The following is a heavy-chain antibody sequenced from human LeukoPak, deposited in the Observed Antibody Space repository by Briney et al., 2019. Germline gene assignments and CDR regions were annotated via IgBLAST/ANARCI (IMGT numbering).Heavy chain of an antibody. V-gene: IGHV4-39*07. J-gene: IGHJ5*02. D-gene: IGHD5-18*01. CDR2: IYYSGST. CDR3: AREDTAMTNWFDP. CDR1: GGSISSSSYY. Sequence: KPSETLSLTCTVSGGSISSSSYYWGWIRQPPGKGLEWIGSIYYSGSTYYNPSLKSRVTISVDTSKNQFSLKLSSVTAADTAVYYCAREDTAMTNWFDPWGQGTLATVSS.